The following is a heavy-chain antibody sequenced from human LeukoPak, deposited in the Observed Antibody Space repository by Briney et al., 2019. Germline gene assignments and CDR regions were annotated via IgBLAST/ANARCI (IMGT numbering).Heavy chain of an antibody. V-gene: IGHV3-23*01. Sequence: GGSLRLSCAASGFTFSSYAMNWVRQAPGKGLEWVSGISGSSSNKVYADSVKGRFTISRDNSKNTLDLEMNSLRAEDTAVYYCAKDVGGYYFTYWSGCFDHWGQGTLVTVSS. CDR1: GFTFSSYA. D-gene: IGHD3-10*01. J-gene: IGHJ4*02. CDR2: ISGSSSNK. CDR3: AKDVGGYYFTYWSGCFDH.